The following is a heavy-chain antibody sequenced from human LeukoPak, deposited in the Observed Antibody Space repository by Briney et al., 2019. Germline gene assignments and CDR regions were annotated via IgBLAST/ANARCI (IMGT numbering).Heavy chain of an antibody. D-gene: IGHD6-6*01. V-gene: IGHV3-11*01. Sequence: PGGSLRLSCAASGFTFRDYYMGWIRQAPGKGLEWLSYISSSGTTIFYADSVKGRFTISRDNARNSLDLQMNSLRAEDMAVYYCARDLYSTSSTYYFDYWGQGTLVTVSS. CDR3: ARDLYSTSSTYYFDY. CDR2: ISSSGTTI. J-gene: IGHJ4*02. CDR1: GFTFRDYY.